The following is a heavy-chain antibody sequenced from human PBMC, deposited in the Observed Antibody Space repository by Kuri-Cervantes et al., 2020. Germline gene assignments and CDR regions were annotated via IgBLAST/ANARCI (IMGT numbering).Heavy chain of an antibody. CDR1: GFTFSSYV. J-gene: IGHJ3*02. V-gene: IGHV3-23*01. CDR3: ARDHYSAGWYDIGAFDI. D-gene: IGHD6-19*01. CDR2: ISGSGGNT. Sequence: GESLKISCAASGFTFSSYVMTWVRQAPGKGLEWVSAISGSGGNTYYADSVKGRFTISRDNAKNSLYLQMNSLRAEDTAVYYCARDHYSAGWYDIGAFDIWGQGTMVTVSS.